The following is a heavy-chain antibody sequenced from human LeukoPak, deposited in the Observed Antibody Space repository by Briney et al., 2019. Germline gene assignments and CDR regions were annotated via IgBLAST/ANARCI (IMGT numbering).Heavy chain of an antibody. CDR3: ARVETAMAHDY. V-gene: IGHV1-46*01. CDR1: GYTFTSYY. J-gene: IGHJ4*02. CDR2: INPSGGST. Sequence: GASVRVSCKASGYTFTSYYMHWVRQAPGQGLEWMGIINPSGGSTSYAQKFQGRVTMTRDTSTSTVYMELSSLRSEDTAVYYCARVETAMAHDYWGQGTLVTVSS. D-gene: IGHD5-18*01.